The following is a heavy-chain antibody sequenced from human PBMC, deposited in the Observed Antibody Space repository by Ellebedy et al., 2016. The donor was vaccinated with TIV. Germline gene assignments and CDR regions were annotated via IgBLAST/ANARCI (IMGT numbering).Heavy chain of an antibody. CDR2: SVAAGDT. J-gene: IGHJ2*01. V-gene: IGHV3-13*01. CDR1: GFSLPGSD. CDR3: ARGGPGGDNWFFGL. Sequence: GESLKIPCAASGFSLPGSDLHCVPLPAGKGLEWVSASVAAGDTYYPDSVRGRFTLSRESAKNSFYLQMHSLPAGATAVYYGARGGPGGDNWFFGLWGRGTRVTVSS. D-gene: IGHD3-10*01.